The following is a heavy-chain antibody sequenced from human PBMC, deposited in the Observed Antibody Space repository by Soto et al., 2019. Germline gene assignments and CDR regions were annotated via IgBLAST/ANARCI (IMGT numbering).Heavy chain of an antibody. J-gene: IGHJ4*02. CDR1: GGSCSGYY. V-gene: IGHV4-34*01. D-gene: IGHD2-15*01. CDR3: ARGAGYSSDY. CDR2: INHSGST. Sequence: SETLSLTCAVYGGSCSGYYWSWIRQPPGKGLEWIGEINHSGSTNYNPSLKSRVTISVDTSKNQFSLELSSVTAADTAVYYCARGAGYSSDYWGQGTLVTVSS.